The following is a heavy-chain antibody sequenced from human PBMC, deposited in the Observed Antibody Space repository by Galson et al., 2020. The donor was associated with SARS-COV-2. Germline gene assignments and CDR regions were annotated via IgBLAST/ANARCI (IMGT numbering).Heavy chain of an antibody. CDR3: ATATLYY. J-gene: IGHJ6*01. CDR2: IDYSGGT. V-gene: IGHV4-31*03. CDR1: GGSINDVNYY. Sequence: SEPLSLTRNVSGGSINDVNYYWSWIRQHPGKGLEWIGHIDYSGGTSYSPPLKSRISISMDTSKIQFSLNLRTVNVADTAVYFCATATLYY.